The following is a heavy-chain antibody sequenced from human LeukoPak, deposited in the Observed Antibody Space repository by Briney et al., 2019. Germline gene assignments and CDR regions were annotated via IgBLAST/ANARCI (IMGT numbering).Heavy chain of an antibody. Sequence: GSSVKVSCKASGGTFISYTISWVRQAPGQGLEWMGRIIPILGIANYAQKFQGRVTITADKSTSTAYMELSSLRSEDTAVYYCARGSSSSFSVYWGQGTLVTVSS. D-gene: IGHD6-6*01. CDR2: IIPILGIA. J-gene: IGHJ4*02. CDR1: GGTFISYT. CDR3: ARGSSSSFSVY. V-gene: IGHV1-69*02.